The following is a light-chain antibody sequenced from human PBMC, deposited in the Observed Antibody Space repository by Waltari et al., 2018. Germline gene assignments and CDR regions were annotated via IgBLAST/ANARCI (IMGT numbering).Light chain of an antibody. CDR2: RDY. CDR3: ATWDDSLNGWV. V-gene: IGLV1-44*01. Sequence: QAVLTQPPSASGAPGQMVSISCSGTNSNIESNTFNWYQQLPGTAPKLLISRDYQRPSGVPYRFFGSSSGTSASLAISGLLSEDEADYYCATWDDSLNGWVFGGGTKLTVL. CDR1: NSNIESNT. J-gene: IGLJ3*02.